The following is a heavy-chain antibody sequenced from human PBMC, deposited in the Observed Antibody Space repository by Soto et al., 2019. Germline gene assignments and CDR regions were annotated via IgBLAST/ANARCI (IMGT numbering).Heavy chain of an antibody. D-gene: IGHD6-19*01. CDR2: ISGSGGST. CDR1: GFTFSSYA. Sequence: HPGGSLRLSCAASGFTFSSYAMSWFRQAPGKGLEWVSAISGSGGSTYYADSVKGRFTISRDNSKNTLYLQMNSLRAEDTAVYYCAKGTRYSSFHHYFDYWGQGTLVTVSS. V-gene: IGHV3-23*01. CDR3: AKGTRYSSFHHYFDY. J-gene: IGHJ4*02.